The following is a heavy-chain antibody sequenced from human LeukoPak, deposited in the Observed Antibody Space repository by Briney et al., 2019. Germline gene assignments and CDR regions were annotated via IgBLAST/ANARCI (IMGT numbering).Heavy chain of an antibody. CDR3: ASTSTGLLWFGELEYNWFDP. CDR1: AFTFTSYS. J-gene: IGHJ5*02. Sequence: GRCQRPAHAASAFTFTSYSMNWVRQPPGNWLEWVSSISSGIRYIYYADSVKGRFTVSRDNAKISLYLQMNSMRAEDTAVYYCASTSTGLLWFGELEYNWFDPWGQGTLVTVSS. CDR2: ISSGIRYI. V-gene: IGHV3-21*01. D-gene: IGHD3-10*01.